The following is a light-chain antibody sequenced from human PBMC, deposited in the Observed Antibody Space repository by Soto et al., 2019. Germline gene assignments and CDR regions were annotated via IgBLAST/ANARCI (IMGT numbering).Light chain of an antibody. CDR1: SSNIGAGYD. Sequence: QSVLTQPPSVSGAPGQRVTISCTGSSSNIGAGYDVHWYQRLPGTAPKVLIYGNNNRPSGVPDRFSGSKSGTSASLAITGLQAEDEADYYCQPYDSSLSGSYVFGTGTKLTVL. CDR2: GNN. J-gene: IGLJ1*01. V-gene: IGLV1-40*01. CDR3: QPYDSSLSGSYV.